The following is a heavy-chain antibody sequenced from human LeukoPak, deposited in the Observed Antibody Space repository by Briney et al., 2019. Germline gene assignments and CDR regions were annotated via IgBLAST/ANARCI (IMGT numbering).Heavy chain of an antibody. CDR3: VRQFAS. V-gene: IGHV3-48*01. CDR1: GFTFGDHI. CDR2: VSGSGSTV. J-gene: IGHJ4*02. Sequence: GGSLRLSCAASGFTFGDHIMNWVRQLPGKRLEWVAYVSGSGSTVYYADSVKGRFTVSRDNGKSSLYLQMNSLRVEDTALYYCVRQFASWGQGILVTVSS.